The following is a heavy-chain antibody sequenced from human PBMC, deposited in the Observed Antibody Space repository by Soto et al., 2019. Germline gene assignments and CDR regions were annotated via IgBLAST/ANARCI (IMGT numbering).Heavy chain of an antibody. Sequence: GGSLRLSCAASGFTVSSNYISWVRQAPGKGLEWVSVIYSGGITYYVDSVKGRFTISRDNSKNTLYLQMNSLRAEDTAVYYCASPTQDRSGYYYGGQGTLVTV. CDR1: GFTVSSNY. V-gene: IGHV3-53*01. CDR3: ASPTQDRSGYYY. J-gene: IGHJ4*02. D-gene: IGHD3-22*01. CDR2: IYSGGIT.